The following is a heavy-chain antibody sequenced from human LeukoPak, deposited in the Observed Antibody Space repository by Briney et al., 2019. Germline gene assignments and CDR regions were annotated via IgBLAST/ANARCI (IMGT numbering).Heavy chain of an antibody. D-gene: IGHD1-1*01. CDR2: INPNSGGT. V-gene: IGHV1-2*04. Sequence: ASVKVSCKASGYTFTSYGISWVRQAPGQGLEWMGWINPNSGGTNYAQKFQGWVTMTRDTSISTAYMELSRLRSDDTAVYYCARSTGTRNNWFDPWGQGTLVTVSS. J-gene: IGHJ5*02. CDR1: GYTFTSYG. CDR3: ARSTGTRNNWFDP.